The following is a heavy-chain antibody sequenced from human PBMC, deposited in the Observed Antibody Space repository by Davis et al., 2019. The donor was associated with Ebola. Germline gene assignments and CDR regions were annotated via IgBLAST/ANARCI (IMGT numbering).Heavy chain of an antibody. Sequence: SETLSLTCTVSGGSISSYYWSWIRQPPGKGLEWIGYIYYSGSTNYNPSLKSRVTKSVDTSKNQFSLKLSSVTAADTAVYYCARDRGYGMDVWGQGTTVTVSS. V-gene: IGHV4-59*01. CDR3: ARDRGYGMDV. D-gene: IGHD3-10*01. CDR2: IYYSGST. CDR1: GGSISSYY. J-gene: IGHJ6*02.